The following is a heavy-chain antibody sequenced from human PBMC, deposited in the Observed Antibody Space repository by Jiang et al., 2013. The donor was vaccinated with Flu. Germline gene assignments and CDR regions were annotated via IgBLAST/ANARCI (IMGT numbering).Heavy chain of an antibody. Sequence: QSGSELKKPGASVKVSCKASGYTFTNFAMIWVRQAPGQGLEWMGWINTNTGNPTYAQGFTGRFVFSLDTSVSTAYLQISSLKAEDTAVYYCARGDIVVVPAAPHRSFDYWGQGTLVTVSS. CDR1: GYTFTNFA. V-gene: IGHV7-4-1*02. CDR3: ARGDIVVVPAAPHRSFDY. D-gene: IGHD2-2*01. J-gene: IGHJ4*02. CDR2: INTNTGNP.